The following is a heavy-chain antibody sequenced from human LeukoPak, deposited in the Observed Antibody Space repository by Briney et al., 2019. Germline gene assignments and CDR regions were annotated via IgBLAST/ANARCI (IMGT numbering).Heavy chain of an antibody. J-gene: IGHJ4*02. CDR2: IYYSGST. CDR1: GGSIRSYY. V-gene: IGHV4-59*08. CDR3: ASGRYYFDY. D-gene: IGHD1-26*01. Sequence: SETLSLTCTVSGGSIRSYYWSWIRQPPGKGLEWIGYIYYSGSTKYSPSLKSRATISVDTSKNQFSLKLNSVTAADTAVYYCASGRYYFDYWGQETLVTVSS.